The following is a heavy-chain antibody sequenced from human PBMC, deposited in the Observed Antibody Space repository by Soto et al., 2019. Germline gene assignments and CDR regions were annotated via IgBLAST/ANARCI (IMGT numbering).Heavy chain of an antibody. D-gene: IGHD5-18*01. CDR3: ARPAMVAPPDAFQL. CDR1: GDSIRNSGHY. CDR2: IYYSGSR. J-gene: IGHJ3*01. Sequence: HLQLQESGPGLVKPSETLSLTCTVSGDSIRNSGHYWGWIRQPPGKGLEWIASIYYSGSRYHNPSLKSRVTISVDTAKNQFSLKLSSVTAADTAIYYCARPAMVAPPDAFQLWGRGTMVNVSA. V-gene: IGHV4-39*01.